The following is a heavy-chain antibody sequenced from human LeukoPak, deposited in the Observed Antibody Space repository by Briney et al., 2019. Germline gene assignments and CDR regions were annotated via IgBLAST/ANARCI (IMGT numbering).Heavy chain of an antibody. Sequence: GGSLRLSCAASGFTFSSYAMHWVRQAPGKGLEWVAVISYDGSNKYYADSVKGRFTISRDNSKNTLYLQMNSLRAEDTAVYYCAREGGDYYYYYYMDVWGNGTTVTVSS. CDR2: ISYDGSNK. V-gene: IGHV3-30*04. J-gene: IGHJ6*03. CDR3: AREGGDYYYYYYMDV. CDR1: GFTFSSYA. D-gene: IGHD4-17*01.